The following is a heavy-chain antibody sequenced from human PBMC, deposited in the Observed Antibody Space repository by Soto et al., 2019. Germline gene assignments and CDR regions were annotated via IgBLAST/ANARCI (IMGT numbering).Heavy chain of an antibody. V-gene: IGHV4-39*01. Sequence: PSETLSLTCTGSCGSISSSSYYWGWIRQPPGKGLEWIGSIYYSGSTYYNPSLKSRVTISVDTSKNQFSLKLSSVTAADTAVYYCASGVGLLWFGESPFDYWGQGTLVTVSS. CDR2: IYYSGST. J-gene: IGHJ4*02. D-gene: IGHD3-10*01. CDR1: CGSISSSSYY. CDR3: ASGVGLLWFGESPFDY.